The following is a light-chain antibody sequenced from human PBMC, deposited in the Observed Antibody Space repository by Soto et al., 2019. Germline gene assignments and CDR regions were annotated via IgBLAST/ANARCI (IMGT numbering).Light chain of an antibody. V-gene: IGLV1-40*01. CDR3: QSYDGDLRVV. CDR2: GDN. CDR1: SSNIGAGYD. Sequence: QSVLTQPPSVSGAPGQRVTISCTGSSSNIGAGYDVHWYQQLPGSAPKLLIHGDNNRPSGVPNRFSGSKSGTSASLAITGLQDEDEADYYCQSYDGDLRVVFGGGTKLTVL. J-gene: IGLJ2*01.